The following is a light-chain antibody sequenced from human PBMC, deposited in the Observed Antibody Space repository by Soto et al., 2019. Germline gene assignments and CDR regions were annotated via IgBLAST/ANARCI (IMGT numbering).Light chain of an antibody. Sequence: EIVLTQSPGTLSLYPVERATLSCRASQSVSSSSLAWYQQKPGQAPRLLIYGASSRATGIPDRFSGSGSGTDFTLTISRLEPEDFAVYYCQQYGSSPNTFGQGTKLEIK. CDR2: GAS. CDR3: QQYGSSPNT. V-gene: IGKV3-20*01. J-gene: IGKJ2*01. CDR1: QSVSSSS.